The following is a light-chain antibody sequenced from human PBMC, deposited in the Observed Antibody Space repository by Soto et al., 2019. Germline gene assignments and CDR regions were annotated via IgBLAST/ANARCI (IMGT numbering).Light chain of an antibody. CDR1: RSVGRDY. CDR2: EAS. V-gene: IGKV3-20*01. Sequence: ESVLALSPSALSMSPGERATLSCRASRSVGRDYLAWFQQTPGQPPRLLIYEASTRATGIPDRFSGSGSGTDFNLTFSRLAPEDFAVYCCHQYASPPLTFGRGTKVDIK. CDR3: HQYASPPLT. J-gene: IGKJ4*01.